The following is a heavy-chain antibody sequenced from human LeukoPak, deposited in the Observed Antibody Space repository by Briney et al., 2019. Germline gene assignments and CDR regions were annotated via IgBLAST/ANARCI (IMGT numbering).Heavy chain of an antibody. CDR2: IDQDGSGK. CDR3: ARVQTGMTNWFDP. J-gene: IGHJ5*02. D-gene: IGHD1-1*01. CDR1: GFTFSNAW. Sequence: GGSLRLSCAASGFTFSNAWMSWVRQAPGKGLEWVANIDQDGSGKYYVNSVKGRFTISRDTAKNSLYLQMNSLRAEDTAVYYCARVQTGMTNWFDPWGQGTLVTVSS. V-gene: IGHV3-7*04.